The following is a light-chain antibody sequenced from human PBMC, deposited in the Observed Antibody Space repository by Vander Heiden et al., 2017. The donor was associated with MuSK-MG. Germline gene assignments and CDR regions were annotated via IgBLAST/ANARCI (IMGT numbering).Light chain of an antibody. V-gene: IGKV1-39*01. CDR1: QSIRSY. CDR3: QQSDSMPLT. Sequence: DIQMTQSPSSLSASVGDRVTVTCRASQSIRSYLNWYQLKPGKAPKLLIYTASSLQSGVPSRFSGSGSGTDFTLTISRLQPEDVATYFCQQSDSMPLTFGGGTKVEIK. J-gene: IGKJ4*01. CDR2: TAS.